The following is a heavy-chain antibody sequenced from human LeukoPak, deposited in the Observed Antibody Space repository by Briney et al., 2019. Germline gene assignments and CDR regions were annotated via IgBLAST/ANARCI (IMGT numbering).Heavy chain of an antibody. J-gene: IGHJ4*02. CDR3: ARDPAVSYDYVWGSFAGY. V-gene: IGHV3-48*03. D-gene: IGHD3-16*01. CDR1: GFTFSSYE. Sequence: GGSLRLSCAASGFTFSSYEMNWVRQAPGKGLEWISYISSSGTTKYYADSVRGRFTISRDNAKNSLYLQMDSLRAEDTAVYYCARDPAVSYDYVWGSFAGYWGQGTLVTVSS. CDR2: ISSSGTTK.